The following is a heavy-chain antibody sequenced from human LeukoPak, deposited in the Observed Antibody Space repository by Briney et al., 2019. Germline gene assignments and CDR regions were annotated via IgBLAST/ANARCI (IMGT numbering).Heavy chain of an antibody. D-gene: IGHD6-13*01. CDR2: INPNSGGT. V-gene: IGHV1-2*02. Sequence: GASVKVSCKASGYTFTGCYMHWVRQSPGQGLEWMGWINPNSGGTNYAQKFQGRVTMTRDTSISTAYMELSRLRSDDTAVYYCAREPIAAAGIDYWGQGTLVTVSS. J-gene: IGHJ4*02. CDR1: GYTFTGCY. CDR3: AREPIAAAGIDY.